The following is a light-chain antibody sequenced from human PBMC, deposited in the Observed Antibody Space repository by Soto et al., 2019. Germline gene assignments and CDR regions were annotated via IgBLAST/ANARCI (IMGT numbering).Light chain of an antibody. CDR3: QERTGWPPWT. CDR2: GAS. V-gene: IGKV3D-20*02. Sequence: EIVLTQSPGTLSLSPGERSTLSCRARQSVTSNNLAWYQQKPGQAPRLLIHGASSRATGIPDRFSGSGSGTDFTLTISRLEPEDFAVYYCQERTGWPPWTVGQGNKVDIK. J-gene: IGKJ1*01. CDR1: QSVTSNN.